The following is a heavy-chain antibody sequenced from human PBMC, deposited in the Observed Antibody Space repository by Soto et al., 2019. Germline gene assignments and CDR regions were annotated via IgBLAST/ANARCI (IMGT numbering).Heavy chain of an antibody. CDR2: ISAYNGNT. CDR3: ARSNTQPGFFDV. Sequence: ASEKVSCKASGRTFTSSGISWVRHTPGQGLEWMGWISAYNGNTNYAQKLQGRVTMTTETSTSTAYMELRSLRSDDTAVYYGARSNTQPGFFDVWGQGTLVTVSS. V-gene: IGHV1-18*04. J-gene: IGHJ4*02. CDR1: GRTFTSSG.